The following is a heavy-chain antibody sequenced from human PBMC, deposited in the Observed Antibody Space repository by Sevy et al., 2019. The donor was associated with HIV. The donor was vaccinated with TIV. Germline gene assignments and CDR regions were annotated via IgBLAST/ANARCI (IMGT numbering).Heavy chain of an antibody. D-gene: IGHD6-13*01. CDR1: GGSISSSSYY. J-gene: IGHJ6*02. V-gene: IGHV4-39*01. Sequence: SETLSLTCTVSGGSISSSSYYWGWIRQPPGKGLEWIGSIYYSGSTYYNPSLKSRVTISVDTSKNQFSLKLSSVTAADTAVYYSARSIAAGGTDYGMDVWGQGTTVTVSS. CDR2: IYYSGST. CDR3: ARSIAAGGTDYGMDV.